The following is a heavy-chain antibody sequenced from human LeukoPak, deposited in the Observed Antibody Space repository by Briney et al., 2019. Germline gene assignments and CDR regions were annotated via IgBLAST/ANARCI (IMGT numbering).Heavy chain of an antibody. CDR1: GGSFSGYY. CDR3: ARAAYCGGDCYLLDY. Sequence: SETLSLTCAVYGGSFSGYYWSWIRQPPGKGLEWIGEINHSGSTNYNPSLKSRVTISVDTSKNQFSLKLSSVTAADTAVYYCARAAYCGGDCYLLDYWGQGTLVTVFS. D-gene: IGHD2-21*02. J-gene: IGHJ4*02. CDR2: INHSGST. V-gene: IGHV4-34*01.